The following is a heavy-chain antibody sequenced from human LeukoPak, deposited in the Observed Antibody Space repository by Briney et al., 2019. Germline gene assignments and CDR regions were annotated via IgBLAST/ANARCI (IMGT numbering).Heavy chain of an antibody. CDR1: GDTFIDYA. CDR3: ATPPRGYTAYDRFAY. CDR2: ITPIFRTI. V-gene: IGHV1-69*13. D-gene: IGHD5-12*01. Sequence: SVTVSYKASGDTFIDYAFSWVRQAPGQGFEWVGGITPIFRTINYAQKLKGRVTITADESTATSYMELSRLTSEDPAMYYCATPPRGYTAYDRFAYWGQGTLVTVSS. J-gene: IGHJ4*02.